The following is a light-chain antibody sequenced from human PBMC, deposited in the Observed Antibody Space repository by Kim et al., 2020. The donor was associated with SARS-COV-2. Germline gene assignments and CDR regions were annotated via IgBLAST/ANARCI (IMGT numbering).Light chain of an antibody. J-gene: IGLJ1*01. CDR3: SSYAGSKRV. V-gene: IGLV2-8*01. Sequence: PGQLATTSCTGTGSDVSGYNYVSWYQQHPGTATKLMIYGGSQRPSGVPDRFSGSKSGNTASLTVSGLQAEDEADYYCSSYAGSKRVFGTGTKVTVL. CDR1: GSDVSGYNY. CDR2: GGS.